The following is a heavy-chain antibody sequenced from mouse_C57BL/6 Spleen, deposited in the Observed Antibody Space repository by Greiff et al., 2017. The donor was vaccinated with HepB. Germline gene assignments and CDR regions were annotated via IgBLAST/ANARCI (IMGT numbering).Heavy chain of an antibody. Sequence: QVQLQQPGAELVKPWASVKLSCKASGYTFTSYWMQWVKQRPGQGLEWIGEIDPSDSYTNYNQKFKGKATLTVDTSSSTAYMQLSSLTSEDSAVYYCARSTTVVAPYYFDYWGQGTTLTVSS. CDR1: GYTFTSYW. CDR2: IDPSDSYT. J-gene: IGHJ2*01. CDR3: ARSTTVVAPYYFDY. V-gene: IGHV1-50*01. D-gene: IGHD1-1*01.